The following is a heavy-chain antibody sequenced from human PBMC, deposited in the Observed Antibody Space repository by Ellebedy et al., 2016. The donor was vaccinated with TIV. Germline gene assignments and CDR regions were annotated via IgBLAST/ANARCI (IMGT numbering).Heavy chain of an antibody. Sequence: GESLKISCAASEFTFSSYAMSWVRQAPGKGLEWVSAISGSGGSTYYADSVKGRFTISRDNSKNTLYLQMNSLRAEDTAVYYCAKAASNYCSGGTCYVVYWGQGTLVTVSS. V-gene: IGHV3-23*01. D-gene: IGHD2-15*01. J-gene: IGHJ4*02. CDR3: AKAASNYCSGGTCYVVY. CDR1: EFTFSSYA. CDR2: ISGSGGST.